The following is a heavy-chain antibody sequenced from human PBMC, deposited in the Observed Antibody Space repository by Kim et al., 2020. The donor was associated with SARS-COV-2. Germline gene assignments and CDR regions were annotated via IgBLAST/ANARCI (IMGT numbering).Heavy chain of an antibody. Sequence: YYNPSLKSRVAISIDTSKNQFSLKLSSVTAADTAVYYCARDRGWGFFDYWGQGTLVTVSS. D-gene: IGHD3-16*01. J-gene: IGHJ4*02. V-gene: IGHV4-31*02. CDR3: ARDRGWGFFDY.